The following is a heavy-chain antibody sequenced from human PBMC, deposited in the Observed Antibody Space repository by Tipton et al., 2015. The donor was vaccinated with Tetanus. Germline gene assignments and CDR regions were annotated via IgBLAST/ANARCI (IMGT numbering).Heavy chain of an antibody. Sequence: TLSLTCTVSGGSISSYYWSWIRQPPGKGLEWIGYIYYSGSTNYNPSLKSRVTISVDTSKNQFSLELTSVTAADTAVYYCARDRGLTTSGGIGMDVWGQGTTVTVSS. J-gene: IGHJ6*02. CDR1: GGSISSYY. CDR2: IYYSGST. D-gene: IGHD4-17*01. CDR3: ARDRGLTTSGGIGMDV. V-gene: IGHV4-59*01.